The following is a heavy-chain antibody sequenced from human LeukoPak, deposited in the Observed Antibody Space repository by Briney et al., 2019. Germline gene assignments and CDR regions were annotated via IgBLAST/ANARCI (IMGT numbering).Heavy chain of an antibody. CDR3: AREAAGALDF. V-gene: IGHV3-48*03. CDR1: GFPFNNYE. CDR2: ISSNGDNT. Sequence: GGSLRLSCAASGFPFNNYEMDWVRQAPGKGLEWVSYISSNGDNTYYADSEKGRFTISRDNARNSLFLQMNSLRVEDTAVYYCAREAAGALDFWGQGTMVTVSP. J-gene: IGHJ3*01.